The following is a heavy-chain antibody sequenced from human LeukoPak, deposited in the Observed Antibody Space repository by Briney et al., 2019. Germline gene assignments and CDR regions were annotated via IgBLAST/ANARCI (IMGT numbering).Heavy chain of an antibody. Sequence: GGSLRLSCAASGFTFSSYGMHWVRQAPGKGLEWVAVISYDGSDEYYADSVKGRFTISRDNAKNSLYLQMNSLRAEDTAVYYCARVRGDAFDIWGQGTMVTVSS. V-gene: IGHV3-30*03. CDR2: ISYDGSDE. J-gene: IGHJ3*02. CDR1: GFTFSSYG. CDR3: ARVRGDAFDI.